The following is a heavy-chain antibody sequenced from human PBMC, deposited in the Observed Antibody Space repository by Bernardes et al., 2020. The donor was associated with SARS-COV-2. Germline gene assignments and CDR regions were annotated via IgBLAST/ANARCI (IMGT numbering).Heavy chain of an antibody. D-gene: IGHD3-3*01. CDR2: ISGSGGST. CDR1: VFTFSISA. J-gene: IGHJ4*02. V-gene: IGHV3-23*01. CDR3: AKNGAFLDY. Sequence: LRLSCSASVFTFSISAMICVRPAPVKGLEWVSAISGSGGSTYYADSVKGRFTISRDNSKNTLYLQMNSLRAEDTAVYYCAKNGAFLDYWGQGTLVTVSS.